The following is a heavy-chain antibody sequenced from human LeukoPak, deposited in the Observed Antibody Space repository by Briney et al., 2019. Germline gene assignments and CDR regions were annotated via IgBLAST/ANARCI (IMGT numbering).Heavy chain of an antibody. CDR2: ISGSGGST. J-gene: IGHJ5*02. V-gene: IGHV3-23*01. CDR1: GFTFSSYA. D-gene: IGHD3-9*01. Sequence: PGGSLRLSCAASGFTFSSYAMSWVRQAPGKGLEWVSAISGSGGSTYYADSVKGRFTISRDNSKNTLYLQMNSLRAEDTAVYYCARDRIGVLRYFDWLAPFDPWGQGTLVTVSS. CDR3: ARDRIGVLRYFDWLAPFDP.